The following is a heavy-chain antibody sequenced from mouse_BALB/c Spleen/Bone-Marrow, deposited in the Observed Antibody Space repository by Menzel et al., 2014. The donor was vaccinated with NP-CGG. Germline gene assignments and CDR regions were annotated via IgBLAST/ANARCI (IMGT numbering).Heavy chain of an antibody. Sequence: EVKLVESGGGLVQPKRSLKLSCAASGFTFNTYAMNWVRQAPGKGLEWVARIRSKSNNYATYYADSVKDRFTISRDDSQSKLFLQMNNLKTEDTAMYYCVKSVGYFFDYWGQGTSLTVSS. CDR2: IRSKSNNYAT. J-gene: IGHJ2*03. CDR3: VKSVGYFFDY. CDR1: GFTFNTYA. V-gene: IGHV10-1*02. D-gene: IGHD2-3*01.